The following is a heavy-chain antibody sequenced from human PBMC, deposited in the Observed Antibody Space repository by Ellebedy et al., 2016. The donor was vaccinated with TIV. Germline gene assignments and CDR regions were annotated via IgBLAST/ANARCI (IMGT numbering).Heavy chain of an antibody. CDR1: GFTVSSNY. CDR3: ARDPRSYCSGGSCYSVDAFDI. J-gene: IGHJ3*02. CDR2: IYSGGST. Sequence: PGGSLRLSCAASGFTVSSNYMSWVRQAPGKGLEWVSVIYSGGSTYYADSVKGRFTISRDNSKNTLYLQMNSLRAEDTAVYYCARDPRSYCSGGSCYSVDAFDIWGQGTMVTVSS. D-gene: IGHD2-15*01. V-gene: IGHV3-53*01.